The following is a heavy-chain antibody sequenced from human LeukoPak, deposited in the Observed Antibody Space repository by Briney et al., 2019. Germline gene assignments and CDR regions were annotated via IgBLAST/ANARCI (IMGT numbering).Heavy chain of an antibody. CDR2: IGGSGGRT. V-gene: IGHV3-23*01. CDR3: AKRGVVIRVILVGFHKEAYYFDS. Sequence: GGSLRLSCAVSGITLSNYGMSWIRQAPGKGLEWVAGIGGSGGRTNYADSVKGRFTISRDNPKNTLYLQMNSLRAEDTAVYFCAKRGVVIRVILVGFHKEAYYFDSWGQGALVIVSS. CDR1: GITLSNYG. D-gene: IGHD3-22*01. J-gene: IGHJ4*02.